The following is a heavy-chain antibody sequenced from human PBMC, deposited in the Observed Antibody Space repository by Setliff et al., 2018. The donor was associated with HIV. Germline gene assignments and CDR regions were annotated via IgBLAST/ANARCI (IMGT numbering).Heavy chain of an antibody. V-gene: IGHV4-31*03. Sequence: SETLSLTCTVSGGSISSGGYYWSWIRQHPGRGLEWIGYIYYSGNTYYNPSLKSRLTISVDTSKNHFSLKLSSVTAADTAVYYCAWAFCSSASCYGGGDAFDIWGQGTMVTVSS. D-gene: IGHD2-2*01. CDR3: AWAFCSSASCYGGGDAFDI. CDR1: GGSISSGGYY. J-gene: IGHJ3*02. CDR2: IYYSGNT.